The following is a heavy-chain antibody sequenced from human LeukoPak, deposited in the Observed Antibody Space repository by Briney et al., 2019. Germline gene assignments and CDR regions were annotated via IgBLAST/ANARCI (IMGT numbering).Heavy chain of an antibody. J-gene: IGHJ4*02. Sequence: SETLSLTCTVSGGSISDYYWSWIRQPPGKGLEWIGCIYYSGSTRYNPSLKSRVTLSLDTSKNQFSLKLTSVTAADTAVYYCARHSMRSSWASPFDYWGQGTLVTVSS. CDR3: ARHSMRSSWASPFDY. D-gene: IGHD6-13*01. CDR1: GGSISDYY. CDR2: IYYSGST. V-gene: IGHV4-59*08.